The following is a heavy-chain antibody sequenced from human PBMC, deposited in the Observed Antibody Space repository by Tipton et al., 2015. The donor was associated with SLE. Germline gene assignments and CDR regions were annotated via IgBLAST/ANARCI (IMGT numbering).Heavy chain of an antibody. CDR3: ARDLGYYYYMDV. CDR1: GFTFDDYA. J-gene: IGHJ6*03. Sequence: SLRLSCAASGFTFDDYAMHWVRQAPGKGLEWVSGFSWNSGSLGYADSVKGRFTISRDNAKNSLYLQMNSLRAEDTAVYYCARDLGYYYYMDVWGKGTTVTVSS. CDR2: FSWNSGSL. V-gene: IGHV3-9*01. D-gene: IGHD3-10*01.